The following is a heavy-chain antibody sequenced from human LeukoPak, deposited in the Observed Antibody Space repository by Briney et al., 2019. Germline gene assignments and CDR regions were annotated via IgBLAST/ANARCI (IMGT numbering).Heavy chain of an antibody. CDR2: INYSGST. CDR1: GGSISSYY. CDR3: ARGIGWYAY. D-gene: IGHD6-19*01. Sequence: SETLSLTCTVSGGSISSYYWSWIRQPPGKGLEWIGDINYSGSTNYNPSLRSRVTISVDTSKNQFSLKLTSVTAADTAVYYCARGIGWYAYWGQGTLVTVSS. V-gene: IGHV4-59*01. J-gene: IGHJ4*02.